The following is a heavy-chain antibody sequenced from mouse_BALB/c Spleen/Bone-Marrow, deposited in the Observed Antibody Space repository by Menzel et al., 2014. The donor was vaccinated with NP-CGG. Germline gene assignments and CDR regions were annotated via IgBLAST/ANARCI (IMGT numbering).Heavy chain of an antibody. CDR3: AREVLRDYFDY. V-gene: IGHV5-12-1*01. D-gene: IGHD1-1*01. Sequence: EVMLVESGGGLVKPGGSLKLSCTASGFAFSSYDMSWVRQTPEKRLEWVAYISSGGGSTYYPDTVMGRFTISRDNAKNTLYLQMSSLKSEDTAMYYCAREVLRDYFDYRGQGTTLTVSS. CDR1: GFAFSSYD. CDR2: ISSGGGST. J-gene: IGHJ2*01.